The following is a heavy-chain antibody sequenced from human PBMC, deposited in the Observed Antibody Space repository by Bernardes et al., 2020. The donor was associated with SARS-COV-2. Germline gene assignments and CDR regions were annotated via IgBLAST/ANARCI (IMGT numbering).Heavy chain of an antibody. D-gene: IGHD2-2*01. CDR2: IYYSGST. J-gene: IGHJ4*02. V-gene: IGHV4-59*08. Sequence: SETLSLTCTVSGGSISSYYWSWIRQPPGKGLEWIGYIYYSGSTNYNPSLKSRVTISVDTSKNQFSLKLGSVTAADTAVYYCARRPGVGAEGDYFDYWGQGTLVTVSS. CDR3: ARRPGVGAEGDYFDY. CDR1: GGSISSYY.